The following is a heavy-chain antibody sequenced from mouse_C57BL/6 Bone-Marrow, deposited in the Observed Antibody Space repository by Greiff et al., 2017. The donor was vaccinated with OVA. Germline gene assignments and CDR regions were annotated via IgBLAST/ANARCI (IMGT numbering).Heavy chain of an antibody. V-gene: IGHV5-6*01. J-gene: IGHJ4*01. Sequence: EVKLMASGGDLVKPGGSLKLSCAASGFTFSSYGMSWVRQTPDKRLEWVATISSGGSYTYYPDRVKGRFTISRDNAKNTLYLQMSSLKSKNTAMYYCARPYVTGTFAMDYWGQGTSVTVSS. CDR2: ISSGGSYT. CDR1: GFTFSSYG. D-gene: IGHD4-1*01. CDR3: ARPYVTGTFAMDY.